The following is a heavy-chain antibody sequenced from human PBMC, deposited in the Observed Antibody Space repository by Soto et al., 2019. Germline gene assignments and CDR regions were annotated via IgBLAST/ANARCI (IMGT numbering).Heavy chain of an antibody. J-gene: IGHJ4*02. V-gene: IGHV1-46*01. CDR1: GYTFTSYY. Sequence: QVQLVQSGAEVKKPGASVKVSCKASGYTFTSYYMHWVRQAPGQGLEWMGIINPSGGSTSYAQKFQGRVTMTRDTSTSTVYMDLSSLRSEDTAVYYCARDLRVVVTAIPEGSFDYWGQGTLVTVSS. CDR2: INPSGGST. CDR3: ARDLRVVVTAIPEGSFDY. D-gene: IGHD2-21*02.